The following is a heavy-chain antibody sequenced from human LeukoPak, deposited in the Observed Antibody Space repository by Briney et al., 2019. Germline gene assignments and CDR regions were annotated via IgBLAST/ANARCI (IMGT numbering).Heavy chain of an antibody. CDR3: ARGLLGATTSYFDY. CDR1: GFTFSSYS. J-gene: IGHJ4*02. D-gene: IGHD1-26*01. Sequence: GGSLRLSCAASGFTFSSYSMNWVRQAPGKGLEWVSSISSSSYIYYADSVKGRFTISRDNAKNSRYLQMNSPRAEDTAVYYCARGLLGATTSYFDYWGQGTLVTVSS. V-gene: IGHV3-21*01. CDR2: ISSSSYI.